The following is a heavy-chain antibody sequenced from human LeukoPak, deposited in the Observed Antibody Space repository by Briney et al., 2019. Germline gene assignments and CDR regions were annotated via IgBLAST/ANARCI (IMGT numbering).Heavy chain of an antibody. CDR1: GYRFISYW. CDR3: ATGYGSGRGAFDI. Sequence: GASLKTSCVGSGYRFISYWIAWVRQMPGKGLEWMGIIYPGDSDTTYSPSFQGQVTISADKSISTAYLQWSSLKASDTAIYYCATGYGSGRGAFDIWGQGTMVSVSS. J-gene: IGHJ3*02. CDR2: IYPGDSDT. D-gene: IGHD6-19*01. V-gene: IGHV5-51*01.